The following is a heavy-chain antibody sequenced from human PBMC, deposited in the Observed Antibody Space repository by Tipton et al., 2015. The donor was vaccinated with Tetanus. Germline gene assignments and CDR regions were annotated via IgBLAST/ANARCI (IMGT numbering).Heavy chain of an antibody. V-gene: IGHV1-69*01. CDR2: ITPIFGTT. CDR3: ARAPNRNTPALRY. CDR1: GGTFTNYA. J-gene: IGHJ4*02. D-gene: IGHD1-14*01. Sequence: QLVQSGAEMKKPGSSVKVSCKASGGTFTNYALSWVRQAPGQGLEWVGGITPIFGTTNSAPKFRGRVTITADESTNTAQLEVSSPRSEDTAGYYWARAPNRNTPALRYWGQGTQITVSS.